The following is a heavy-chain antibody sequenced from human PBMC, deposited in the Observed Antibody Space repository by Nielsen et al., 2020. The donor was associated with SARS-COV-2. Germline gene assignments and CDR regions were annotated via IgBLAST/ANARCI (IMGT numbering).Heavy chain of an antibody. CDR3: ARDGYSSSFWRVFDY. CDR1: GFTFSSYA. CDR2: ISSSSSTI. D-gene: IGHD6-6*01. V-gene: IGHV3-48*02. Sequence: GGSLRLSCAASGFTFSSYAMSWVRQAPGKGLEWVSYISSSSSTIYYADSVKGRFTISRDNAKNSLYLQMNSLRDEDTAVYYCARDGYSSSFWRVFDYWGQGTLVTVSS. J-gene: IGHJ4*02.